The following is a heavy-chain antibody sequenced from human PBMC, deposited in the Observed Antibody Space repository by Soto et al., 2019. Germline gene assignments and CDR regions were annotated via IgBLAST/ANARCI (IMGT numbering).Heavy chain of an antibody. J-gene: IGHJ5*02. CDR2: IKQDGSEK. CDR1: GFTFSSYW. D-gene: IGHD3-10*01. Sequence: GESLRLSCAASGFTFSSYWMSWVRQAPGKGLEWVANIKQDGSEKYYVDAVKGRFTISRDNAKNSLYLQMNSLRAEDTAVYYCARDRGSRRGWFDPWGQGTLVTVSS. CDR3: ARDRGSRRGWFDP. V-gene: IGHV3-7*01.